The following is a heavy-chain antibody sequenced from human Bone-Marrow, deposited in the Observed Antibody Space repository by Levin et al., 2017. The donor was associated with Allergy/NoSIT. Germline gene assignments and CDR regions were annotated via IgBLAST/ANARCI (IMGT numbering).Heavy chain of an antibody. CDR3: ARAAWGPVAGTFVFTY. D-gene: IGHD6-19*01. CDR1: GFTFSSYA. Sequence: GGSLRLSCAASGFTFSSYAMHWVRQAPGKGLEWVAVISYDGSNKYYADSVKGRFTISRDNSKNTLYLQMNSLRAEDTAVYYCARAAWGPVAGTFVFTYWGQGTLVTVSS. CDR2: ISYDGSNK. V-gene: IGHV3-30-3*01. J-gene: IGHJ4*02.